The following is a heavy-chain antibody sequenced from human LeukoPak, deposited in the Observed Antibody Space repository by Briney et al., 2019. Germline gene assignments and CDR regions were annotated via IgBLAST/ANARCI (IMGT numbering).Heavy chain of an antibody. Sequence: PSETLSLTCTVSGGSISSGGYYWSWIRQHPGKGLEWIGYIYYSGSTYYNPSLKSRVTISVDTSKNQFSLKLSSVTAADTAVYYCARSDDYYDSREFDYWGQGTLVTVSS. V-gene: IGHV4-31*03. CDR2: IYYSGST. J-gene: IGHJ4*02. D-gene: IGHD3-22*01. CDR3: ARSDDYYDSREFDY. CDR1: GGSISSGGYY.